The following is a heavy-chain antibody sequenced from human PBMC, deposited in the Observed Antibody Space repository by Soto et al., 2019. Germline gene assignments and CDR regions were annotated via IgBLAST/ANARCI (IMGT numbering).Heavy chain of an antibody. CDR2: IYHSGST. CDR3: ARATYCSGGSCYSDNWFDP. J-gene: IGHJ5*02. D-gene: IGHD2-15*01. V-gene: IGHV4-34*01. CDR1: GGSFSGYY. Sequence: SETLSLTCAVYGGSFSGYYWSWIRQPPGKGLEWIGYIYHSGSTNYNPSLKSRVTISVDTSKNQFSLKLSSVTAADTAVYYCARATYCSGGSCYSDNWFDPWGQGTLVTVSS.